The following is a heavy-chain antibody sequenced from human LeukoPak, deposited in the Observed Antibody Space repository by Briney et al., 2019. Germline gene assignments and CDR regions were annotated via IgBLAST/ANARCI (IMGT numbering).Heavy chain of an antibody. Sequence: SETLSLTCTVSGDSISSSSYYWGWIRQPPGKGLEWIGNIYYSGSTYCNPSLKSRVTISVDTSNNQFSLKLSSVTAADTAVDYCARGRFRYYYDSSGYYPLGPFDCWGHGILVTVSS. D-gene: IGHD3-22*01. J-gene: IGHJ4*03. CDR2: IYYSGST. CDR1: GDSISSSSYY. V-gene: IGHV4-39*01. CDR3: ARGRFRYYYDSSGYYPLGPFDC.